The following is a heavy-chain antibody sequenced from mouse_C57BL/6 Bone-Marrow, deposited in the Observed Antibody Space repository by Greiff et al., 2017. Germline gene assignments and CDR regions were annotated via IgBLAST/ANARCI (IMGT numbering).Heavy chain of an antibody. CDR3: AREDDYWYVDV. V-gene: IGHV5-6*01. CDR1: GFTFSSYG. Sequence: EVQVVESGGDLVKPGGSLKLSCAASGFTFSSYGMSWVRQTPDKRLEWVATISSGGNYTYYPDSVKGRFTISRDKAKNTLYLQMSSLKSEDTAMYYCAREDDYWYVDVWGTGTTVTVSS. J-gene: IGHJ1*03. CDR2: ISSGGNYT.